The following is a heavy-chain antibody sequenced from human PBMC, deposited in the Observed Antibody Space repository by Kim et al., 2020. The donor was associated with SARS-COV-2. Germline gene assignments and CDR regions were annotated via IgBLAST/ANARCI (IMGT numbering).Heavy chain of an antibody. J-gene: IGHJ6*01. Sequence: SVKVSCKASGGTFSSYAISWVRQAPGQGLEWMGRIIPILGIANYAQKFQGRVTITADKSTSTAYMELSSLRSEDTAVYYCASVYCSGGSCYSTRYYYYG. CDR3: ASVYCSGGSCYSTRYYYYG. CDR2: IIPILGIA. V-gene: IGHV1-69*04. CDR1: GGTFSSYA. D-gene: IGHD2-15*01.